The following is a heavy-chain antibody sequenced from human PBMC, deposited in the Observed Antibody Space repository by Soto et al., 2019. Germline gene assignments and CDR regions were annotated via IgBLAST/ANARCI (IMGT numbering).Heavy chain of an antibody. CDR1: GFTFSNYW. CDR2: IAQDGSEE. V-gene: IGHV3-7*05. Sequence: QLVESGGGLVQPGGSRRLSCAASGFTFSNYWMSWVRQAPGKGLEWVAIIAQDGSEEYYVHSVEGRFTISRDNARYSVDLQMNSLRADDTAVYYCARDRRPGIYNGMDVWCQGTSVTGSS. CDR3: ARDRRPGIYNGMDV. J-gene: IGHJ6*02. D-gene: IGHD1-20*01.